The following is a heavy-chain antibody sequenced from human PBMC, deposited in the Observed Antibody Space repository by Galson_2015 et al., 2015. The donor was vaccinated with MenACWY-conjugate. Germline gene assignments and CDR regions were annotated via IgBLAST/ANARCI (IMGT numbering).Heavy chain of an antibody. CDR3: AADVVVTATYYYYGMDV. J-gene: IGHJ6*02. V-gene: IGHV1-58*02. CDR2: IVVGSGNT. CDR1: GFTFTSSA. Sequence: SVKVSCKASGFTFTSSAMQWVRQARGQRLEWIGWIVVGSGNTNYAQKFQERVTITRDMSTSTAYMELSGLRSEDTAVYYCAADVVVTATYYYYGMDVWGQGTTVTVSS. D-gene: IGHD2-21*02.